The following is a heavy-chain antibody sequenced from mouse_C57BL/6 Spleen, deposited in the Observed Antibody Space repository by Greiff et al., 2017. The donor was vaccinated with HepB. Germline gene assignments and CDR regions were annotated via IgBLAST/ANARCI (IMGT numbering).Heavy chain of an antibody. CDR2: IWGVGST. CDR1: GFSLTSYG. D-gene: IGHD1-1*01. CDR3: ASNDGSSPFAY. Sequence: VKLVESGPGLVAPSQSLSITCTVSGFSLTSYGVDWVRQSPGKGLEWLGVIWGVGSTNYNSALKSRLCISKDNSKSQVFLKMNSLQTDDTAMYYCASNDGSSPFAYWGQGTLVTVSA. J-gene: IGHJ3*01. V-gene: IGHV2-6*01.